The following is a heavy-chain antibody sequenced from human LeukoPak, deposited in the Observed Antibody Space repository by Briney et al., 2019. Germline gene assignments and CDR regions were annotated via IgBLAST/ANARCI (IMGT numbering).Heavy chain of an antibody. D-gene: IGHD1-26*01. CDR1: GFTFSSYG. J-gene: IGHJ3*02. CDR3: ARRQGRRGIVGTTILKGGFDI. CDR2: ISGSGGST. V-gene: IGHV3-23*01. Sequence: GGSLRLSCAASGFTFSSYGMSWVRQAPGKGLEWVSAISGSGGSTYYADSVKGRFTISRDNSKNTLYLQMNSLRVEDTAVYYCARRQGRRGIVGTTILKGGFDIWGQGTRVTVSS.